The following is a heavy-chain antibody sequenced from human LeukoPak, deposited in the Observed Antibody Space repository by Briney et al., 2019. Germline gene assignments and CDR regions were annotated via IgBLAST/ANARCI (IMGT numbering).Heavy chain of an antibody. CDR2: IYYSGST. CDR3: ARDGGYGSGSYRFDY. CDR1: GGSISSGGYY. D-gene: IGHD3-10*01. V-gene: IGHV4-31*03. Sequence: PSETLSLTCTVSGGSISSGGYYWSWIRQHPGKGLEWIVYIYYSGSTYYNPSLKSRVTISVDTSKNQFSLKLSSVTAADTAVYYCARDGGYGSGSYRFDYWGQGTLVTVSS. J-gene: IGHJ4*02.